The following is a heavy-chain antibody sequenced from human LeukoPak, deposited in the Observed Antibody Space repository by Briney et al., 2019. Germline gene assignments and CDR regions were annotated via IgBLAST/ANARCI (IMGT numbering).Heavy chain of an antibody. J-gene: IGHJ4*02. V-gene: IGHV3-21*01. CDR3: ARDPGRSGGSCYSDY. Sequence: PGGSLRLSCAASGFTFGSFSMTWVRQAPGKGLEWVSSISSTGTYIYYADSVKGRFTISRDNAKNSLYLQMNSLRAEDTAVYYCARDPGRSGGSCYSDYWGQGTLATVSS. D-gene: IGHD2-15*01. CDR1: GFTFGSFS. CDR2: ISSTGTYI.